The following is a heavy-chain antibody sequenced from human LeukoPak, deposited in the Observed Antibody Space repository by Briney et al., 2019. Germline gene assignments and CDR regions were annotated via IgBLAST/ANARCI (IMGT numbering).Heavy chain of an antibody. V-gene: IGHV3-23*01. CDR3: AKKSQSHGRGAFDI. J-gene: IGHJ3*02. Sequence: GRSLRLSCAASGFNFNNYHMTWVRQAPGEGLEWVSIITFSGYTTYYADSVKGRFTISRDNSKNTSYLQMNSLRAEDTAVYYCAKKSQSHGRGAFDIWGQGTMVTVSS. CDR2: ITFSGYTT. CDR1: GFNFNNYH. D-gene: IGHD3-10*02.